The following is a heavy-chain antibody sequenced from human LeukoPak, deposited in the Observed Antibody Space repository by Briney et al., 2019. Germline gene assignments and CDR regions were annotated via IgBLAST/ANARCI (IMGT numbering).Heavy chain of an antibody. Sequence: ATVKVSCKSSGYTFTSYGISWVRQAPGQGLEWMGWISAYNGNTNYAQKLQGRVSITTDTSTSTAYMELRSLRSDDTAVYYCARETPYATGYFDYWGQGTLVTVSS. CDR2: ISAYNGNT. CDR1: GYTFTSYG. CDR3: ARETPYATGYFDY. D-gene: IGHD2-2*01. V-gene: IGHV1-18*01. J-gene: IGHJ4*02.